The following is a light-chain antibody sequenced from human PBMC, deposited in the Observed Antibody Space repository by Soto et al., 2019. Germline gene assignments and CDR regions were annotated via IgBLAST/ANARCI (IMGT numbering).Light chain of an antibody. Sequence: DIVMTQSPLSLPVTPGEPASISCRSSQSLLHNNGYNYLDWYLQKPGQSPQLLICLGSNRASGVPGRFSGSGSGTDFTLKISRVEAEDVGVYYCMQALRTQWTFGQGTKVDIK. CDR2: LGS. J-gene: IGKJ1*01. V-gene: IGKV2-28*01. CDR3: MQALRTQWT. CDR1: QSLLHNNGYNY.